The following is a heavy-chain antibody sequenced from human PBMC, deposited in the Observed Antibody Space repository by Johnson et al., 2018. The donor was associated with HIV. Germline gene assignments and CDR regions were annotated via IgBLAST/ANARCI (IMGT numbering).Heavy chain of an antibody. J-gene: IGHJ3*02. CDR1: GFTFSSYD. Sequence: VQLVESGGGLVQPGGSLRLSCAASGFTFSSYDMHWVRQATGKRLEWVSVIGIAGDTYYPGSVKGRFTISRENAKNSLYLQMDSLQTEDTAVYYCTTRGFVVVPAANLHAFDIWGQGTMVTVSS. CDR3: TTRGFVVVPAANLHAFDI. D-gene: IGHD2-2*01. CDR2: IGIAGDT. V-gene: IGHV3-13*01.